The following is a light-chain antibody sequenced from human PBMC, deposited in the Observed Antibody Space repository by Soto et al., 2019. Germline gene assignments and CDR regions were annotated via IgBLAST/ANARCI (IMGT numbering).Light chain of an antibody. Sequence: QSALTQPRSVSGSPGQSVTISCTGTSSDVGGYNYVSWYQQHPGKAPKLMIYDVSKRPSGVPDRFSDSKSGNTASLTISGIQAEDEAYYYCCSYAGSYYVFGTGTKLTVL. CDR2: DVS. CDR3: CSYAGSYYV. V-gene: IGLV2-11*01. CDR1: SSDVGGYNY. J-gene: IGLJ1*01.